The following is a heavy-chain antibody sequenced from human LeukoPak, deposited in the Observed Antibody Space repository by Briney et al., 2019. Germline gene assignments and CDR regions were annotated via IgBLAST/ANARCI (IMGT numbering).Heavy chain of an antibody. CDR2: TRNKANSYTT. Sequence: PGGSLRLSCAASGFTFSDHYMDWVRQAPGKGLEWVGRTRNKANSYTTEYAASVKGRFTISRDDSKNSLYLQMNSLKTEDTAVSYCARGGVYGSGSYYDYDYWGQGTLVTVSS. V-gene: IGHV3-72*01. D-gene: IGHD3-10*01. J-gene: IGHJ4*02. CDR1: GFTFSDHY. CDR3: ARGGVYGSGSYYDYDY.